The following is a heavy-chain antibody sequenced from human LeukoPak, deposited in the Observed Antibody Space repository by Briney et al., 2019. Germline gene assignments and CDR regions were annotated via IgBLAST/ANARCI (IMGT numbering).Heavy chain of an antibody. CDR1: GGPISSYY. J-gene: IGHJ4*02. CDR2: FYSTGST. CDR3: ARDQYSGSLDY. D-gene: IGHD1-26*01. Sequence: SETLSLTCTVSGGPISSYYWTWIRQPAGKGLEWIGRFYSTGSTNYNPSLKSRVTMSVDTSKNQFSLKLSSVTAADTAVYYCARDQYSGSLDYWGQGTLVTVSS. V-gene: IGHV4-4*07.